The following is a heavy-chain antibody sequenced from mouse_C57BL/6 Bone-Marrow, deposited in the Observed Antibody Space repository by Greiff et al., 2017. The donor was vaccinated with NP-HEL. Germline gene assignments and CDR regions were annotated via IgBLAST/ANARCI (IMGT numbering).Heavy chain of an antibody. CDR3: AKYYGNYVGFAY. J-gene: IGHJ3*01. CDR2: IYPRSGNT. CDR1: GYTFTSYG. V-gene: IGHV1-81*01. Sequence: VKLMESGAELARPGASVKLSCKASGYTFTSYGISWVKQRTGQGLEWIGEIYPRSGNTYYNEKFKGKATLTADKSSSTAYMELRSLTSEDSAVYFCAKYYGNYVGFAYWGQGTLVTVSA. D-gene: IGHD2-1*01.